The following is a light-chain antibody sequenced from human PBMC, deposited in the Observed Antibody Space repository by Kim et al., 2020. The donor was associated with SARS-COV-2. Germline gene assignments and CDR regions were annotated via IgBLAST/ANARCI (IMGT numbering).Light chain of an antibody. Sequence: EIVLTQSPDTLSLSPGERATLSCRASQSVSSNYLAWFQQKPGQAPRLLIYGASSRATAIPDRFSGSGSGTDFTLTISRLEPEDFAVYYCQQYGTSPWAFGQGTKVEIK. J-gene: IGKJ1*01. V-gene: IGKV3-20*01. CDR1: QSVSSNY. CDR3: QQYGTSPWA. CDR2: GAS.